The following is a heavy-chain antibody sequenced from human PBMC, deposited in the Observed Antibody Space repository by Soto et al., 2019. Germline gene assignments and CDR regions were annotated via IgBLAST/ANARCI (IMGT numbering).Heavy chain of an antibody. V-gene: IGHV5-51*01. Sequence: SLKISCKGSGYSFTSYWIGWVRQMPGKGLEWMGIIYPGDSDTRYSPSFQGQVTISADKSISTAYLQWSSLKASDTAMYYCARHVASSPPYSSSWYAAPFDYWGQGTLVTVSS. D-gene: IGHD6-13*01. CDR1: GYSFTSYW. CDR3: ARHVASSPPYSSSWYAAPFDY. CDR2: IYPGDSDT. J-gene: IGHJ4*02.